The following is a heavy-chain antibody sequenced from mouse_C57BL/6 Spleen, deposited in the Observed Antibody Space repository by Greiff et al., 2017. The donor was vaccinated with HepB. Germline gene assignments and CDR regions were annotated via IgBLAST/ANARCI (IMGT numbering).Heavy chain of an antibody. CDR1: GYTFTSYG. J-gene: IGHJ3*01. Sequence: VQLQQSGAELARPGASVKLSCKASGYTFTSYGISWVKQRTGQGLEWIGEIYPRSGNTYYNEKFKGKATLTADKSSSTAYMELRSLTSEDSAVYFCASPHYCGGDGFAYWGQGTLVTVSA. CDR3: ASPHYCGGDGFAY. CDR2: IYPRSGNT. D-gene: IGHD1-2*01. V-gene: IGHV1-81*01.